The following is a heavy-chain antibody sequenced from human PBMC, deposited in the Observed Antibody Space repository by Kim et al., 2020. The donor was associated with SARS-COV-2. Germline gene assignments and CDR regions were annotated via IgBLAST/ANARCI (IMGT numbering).Heavy chain of an antibody. Sequence: GGSLRLSCAASGFTFSNAWMSWVRQAPGKGLEWVGRIKRKTDGGTTDYAAPVKGRFIISRDDSKNTLYLQMNSLKTEDTAVYYCTTDPKYYYGSGSTEGRAFDIWGQGTMVTVSS. J-gene: IGHJ3*02. D-gene: IGHD3-10*01. V-gene: IGHV3-15*01. CDR3: TTDPKYYYGSGSTEGRAFDI. CDR2: IKRKTDGGTT. CDR1: GFTFSNAW.